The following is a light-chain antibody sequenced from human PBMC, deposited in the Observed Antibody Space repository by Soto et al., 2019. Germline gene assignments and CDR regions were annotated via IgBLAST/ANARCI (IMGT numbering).Light chain of an antibody. V-gene: IGKV3-15*01. CDR2: GAS. Sequence: IVLTQSPAILSVSPGERATLSFRASQSISRSLAWYQQKPGQAPRLLIYGASTRATGLPARFSGSGSGTEFTLIISSLQSEDSAVYYCQQYDNWPITFGQGTRLEIK. CDR1: QSISRS. CDR3: QQYDNWPIT. J-gene: IGKJ5*01.